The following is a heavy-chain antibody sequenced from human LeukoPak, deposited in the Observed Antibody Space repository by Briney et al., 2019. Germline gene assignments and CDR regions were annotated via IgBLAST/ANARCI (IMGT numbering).Heavy chain of an antibody. CDR1: EFTFSSYS. CDR3: ASWGSSGY. J-gene: IGHJ4*02. V-gene: IGHV3-48*01. Sequence: GGSLRLSCAASEFTFSSYSKNWVRQAPGKRLEWVSYISSGSSTVYYADSVKGRFTISRDNAKNSLFLQMSSLRAEDTAVYYCASWGSSGYWGQGTLVTVSS. CDR2: ISSGSSTV. D-gene: IGHD5-12*01.